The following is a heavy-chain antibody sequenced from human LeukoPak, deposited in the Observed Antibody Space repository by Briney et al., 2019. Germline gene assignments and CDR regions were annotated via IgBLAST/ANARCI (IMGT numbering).Heavy chain of an antibody. CDR3: ARDPKPRYCGGDCYPYYFDY. CDR2: ISYDGSDK. J-gene: IGHJ4*02. D-gene: IGHD2-21*02. V-gene: IGHV3-30*01. CDR1: GFTFSSYA. Sequence: QPGGSLRLSCAASGFTFSSYAMHWVRQAPGKGLEWVAVISYDGSDKYYADSVKGRFTISRDNSKNTLYLQMNSLRAEDTAVYFSARDPKPRYCGGDCYPYYFDYWGQGTLVTVSS.